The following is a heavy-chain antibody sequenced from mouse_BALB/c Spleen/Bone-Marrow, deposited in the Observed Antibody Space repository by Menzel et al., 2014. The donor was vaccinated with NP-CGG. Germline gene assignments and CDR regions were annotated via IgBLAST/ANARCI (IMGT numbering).Heavy chain of an antibody. J-gene: IGHJ4*01. CDR3: ARVTSSAVGAMDY. V-gene: IGHV2-9*02. Sequence: VMLVESGPGLVAPSQSLSITCTVSGFSLTNYGVHWVRQPPGKGLEWLGVIWAGGSTNYNSALMSRLSISKDNSKSQVFLKMNSPQTDDTAMYYCARVTSSAVGAMDYWGQGTSVTVSS. CDR2: IWAGGST. D-gene: IGHD3-2*02. CDR1: GFSLTNYG.